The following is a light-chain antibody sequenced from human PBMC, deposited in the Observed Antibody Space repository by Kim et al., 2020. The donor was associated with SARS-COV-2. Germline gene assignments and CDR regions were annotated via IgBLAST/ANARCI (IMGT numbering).Light chain of an antibody. Sequence: SPGAIATLSCRPTQSISSGYLAWYQQKPGQAPRLLIYGASSRATGIPDRFVGSGSGTDFTLTISGLEPEDFAVYYCQQYGGSPVYTFGQGTKLEI. CDR2: GAS. CDR1: QSISSGY. V-gene: IGKV3-20*01. J-gene: IGKJ2*01. CDR3: QQYGGSPVYT.